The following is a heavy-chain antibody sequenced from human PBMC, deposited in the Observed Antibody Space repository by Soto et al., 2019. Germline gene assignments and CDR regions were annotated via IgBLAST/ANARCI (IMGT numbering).Heavy chain of an antibody. CDR2: IYYSGST. D-gene: IGHD6-13*01. J-gene: IGHJ4*02. V-gene: IGHV4-31*03. Sequence: SETLSLTCTVSGGSISSGGYYWSWIRQHPGKGLEWIGYIYYSGSTYYSPSLKSRVTISVDTSKNQFSLKLSSVTAADTAVYYCARGGGFSSSWSFDYWGQGTLVTVSS. CDR3: ARGGGFSSSWSFDY. CDR1: GGSISSGGYY.